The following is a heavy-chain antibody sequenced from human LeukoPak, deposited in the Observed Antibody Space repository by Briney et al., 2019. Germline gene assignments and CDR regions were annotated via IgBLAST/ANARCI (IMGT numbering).Heavy chain of an antibody. D-gene: IGHD3-10*01. V-gene: IGHV3-48*03. CDR1: GFTFSSYE. Sequence: GGSLRLSCAASGFTFSSYEMNWVRQAPGKGLEWVSYISSSGSTIYYADSVKGRFTISRDNAKNSLYLQMNSLRAEDTAVYYCARIADTVTDYYYGSGSYPYYYMDVWGKGTTVTISS. CDR3: ARIADTVTDYYYGSGSYPYYYMDV. CDR2: ISSSGSTI. J-gene: IGHJ6*03.